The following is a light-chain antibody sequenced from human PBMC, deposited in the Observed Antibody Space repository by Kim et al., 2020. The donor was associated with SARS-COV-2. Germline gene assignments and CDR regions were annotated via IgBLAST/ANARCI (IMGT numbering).Light chain of an antibody. CDR1: SGHSSYA. CDR3: HTWGTSIRV. J-gene: IGLJ3*02. CDR2: LNSDGSH. V-gene: IGLV4-69*01. Sequence: QPVLTQSPSASASLGASVKLTCTLSSGHSSYAIAWHQQQPEKGPRYLMKLNSDGSHSKGDGIPDRFSGSSSGAERYLTISSLQSEDEADYYCHTWGTSIRVFGGGTQLTVL.